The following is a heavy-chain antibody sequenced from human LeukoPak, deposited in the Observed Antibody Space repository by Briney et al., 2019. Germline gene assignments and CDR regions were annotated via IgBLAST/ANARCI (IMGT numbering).Heavy chain of an antibody. CDR3: AKRASIAVAGTNYYYGMDV. J-gene: IGHJ6*02. CDR1: GFTFSSNA. Sequence: GGSLRLSCAASGFTFSSNAMSWVRQAPGKGLEWVSTISGSGISTYYADSVKGRFTISRDNSKNTLYLQMNSLRAEDTAVYYCAKRASIAVAGTNYYYGMDVWGQGTTVTVSS. D-gene: IGHD6-19*01. V-gene: IGHV3-23*01. CDR2: ISGSGIST.